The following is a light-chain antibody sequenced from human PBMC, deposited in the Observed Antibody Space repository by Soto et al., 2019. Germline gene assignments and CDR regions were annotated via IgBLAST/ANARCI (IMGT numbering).Light chain of an antibody. J-gene: IGLJ3*02. Sequence: QPVLTQSPSASASLGASVKLTCTLSSGHSSYAIAWHQQQPEKGPRYLMKLNSDGSHSKGDGIPDRFSGSSSGAERYLTISSLQSEHEADYYCQTWGTGINWVFGGGTQLNVL. CDR3: QTWGTGINWV. V-gene: IGLV4-69*01. CDR2: LNSDGSH. CDR1: SGHSSYA.